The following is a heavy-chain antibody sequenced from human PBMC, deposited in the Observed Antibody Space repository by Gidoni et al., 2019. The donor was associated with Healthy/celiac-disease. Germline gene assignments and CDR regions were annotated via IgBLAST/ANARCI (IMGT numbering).Heavy chain of an antibody. D-gene: IGHD5-12*01. CDR3: ARDRSGYKGGFDY. J-gene: IGHJ4*02. Sequence: QVQLVQSGAEVKKPGSSVKVSCKAAGGSFISYAISWVRQAPGQGLEWMGGISPIFGTANYAQKFPGRVTITADESTSTAYMELSSLRSEDTAVYYCARDRSGYKGGFDYWGQGTLVTVSS. CDR1: GGSFISYA. CDR2: ISPIFGTA. V-gene: IGHV1-69*01.